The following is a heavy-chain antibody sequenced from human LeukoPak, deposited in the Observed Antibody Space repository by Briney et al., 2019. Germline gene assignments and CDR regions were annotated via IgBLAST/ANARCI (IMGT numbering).Heavy chain of an antibody. CDR2: INTNTGNP. V-gene: IGHV7-4-1*02. CDR3: ARGGRLRYFDWLPDY. J-gene: IGHJ4*02. CDR1: GYTFTSYA. Sequence: ASVKVSCKASGYTFTSYAMNWVRQAPGQGLERMGWINTNTGNPTYAQGFTGRFVFSLDTSVSTAYLQISSLKAEDTAVYYCARGGRLRYFDWLPDYWGQGTLVTVSS. D-gene: IGHD3-9*01.